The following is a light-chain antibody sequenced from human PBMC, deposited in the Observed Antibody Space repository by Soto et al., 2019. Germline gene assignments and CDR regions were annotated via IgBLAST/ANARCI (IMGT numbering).Light chain of an antibody. CDR1: QAVNTR. J-gene: IGKJ1*01. CDR3: HQRQSWPRT. CDR2: LAS. V-gene: IGKV3-11*01. Sequence: EIVLTQSPATLSSFPGDRVTLSCRASQAVNTRLAWYQHRPGQAPRLLIYLASNSAAGVPARFSGCGSGTDFTLTISDVEPEDFAVYYCHQRQSWPRTFGQGTTVDI.